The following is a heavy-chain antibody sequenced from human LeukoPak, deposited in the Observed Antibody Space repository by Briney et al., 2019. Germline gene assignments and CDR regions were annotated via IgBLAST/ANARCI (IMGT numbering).Heavy chain of an antibody. V-gene: IGHV4-61*02. D-gene: IGHD1-26*01. J-gene: IGHJ4*02. CDR3: TRGVVGATAGAH. CDR1: GDSIISGSYQ. Sequence: PSETLSLTCTVSGDSIISGSYQWSWVRQPAGKGLEWIGRINASGRTRYNPSLMSRVTMSVDTSKDQFTLQLSSVTATDTAIYYCTRGVVGATAGAHWGQGTLVTVSS. CDR2: INASGRT.